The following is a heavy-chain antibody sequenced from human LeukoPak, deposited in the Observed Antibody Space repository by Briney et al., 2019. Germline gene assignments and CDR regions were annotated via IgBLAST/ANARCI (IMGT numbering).Heavy chain of an antibody. CDR2: IIPIFGTA. J-gene: IGHJ6*02. D-gene: IGHD5-18*01. V-gene: IGHV1-69*13. Sequence: GASVKVSCKASGGTFSSYAISWVRQAPGQGLEWMGGIIPIFGTANYAQKFQGRVTITADESTSTAYMELSSLRSEDTAAYYCARGEGGYSYVGYYYYGMDVWGQGTTVTVSS. CDR3: ARGEGGYSYVGYYYYGMDV. CDR1: GGTFSSYA.